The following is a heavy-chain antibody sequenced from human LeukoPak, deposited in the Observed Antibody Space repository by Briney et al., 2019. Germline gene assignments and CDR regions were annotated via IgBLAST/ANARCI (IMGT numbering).Heavy chain of an antibody. CDR2: INPSGGST. Sequence: ASVKVSCKASGYTFTSYYMHWVRQAPGQGLEWMGIINPSGGSTSYAQKFQGRATMTRDTSTSTVYMELSSLRSEDTAVYYCARDSYGYNWFDPWGQGTLVTVSS. V-gene: IGHV1-46*01. CDR3: ARDSYGYNWFDP. J-gene: IGHJ5*02. CDR1: GYTFTSYY. D-gene: IGHD5-18*01.